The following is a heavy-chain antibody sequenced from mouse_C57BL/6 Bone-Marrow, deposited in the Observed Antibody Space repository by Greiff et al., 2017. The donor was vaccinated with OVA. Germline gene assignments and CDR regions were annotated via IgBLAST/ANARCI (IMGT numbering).Heavy chain of an antibody. Sequence: QVQLQQSGPGLVAPSQRLSITCTVSGFSLTSYGVHWVRQPPGKGLEWLGVIWGGGSTNYNSALMSRLSISKDNSKSQVFLKMNSLQTDDTAMYYFAKHGDITTVRDWYFRGWGTVTTVTVSS. CDR3: AKHGDITTVRDWYFRG. CDR2: IWGGGST. D-gene: IGHD1-1*01. V-gene: IGHV2-9*01. J-gene: IGHJ1*03. CDR1: GFSLTSYG.